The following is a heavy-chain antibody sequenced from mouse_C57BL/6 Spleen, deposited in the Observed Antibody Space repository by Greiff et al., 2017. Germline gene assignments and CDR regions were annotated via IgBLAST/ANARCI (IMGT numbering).Heavy chain of an antibody. D-gene: IGHD2-2*01. CDR1: GYSFTGYY. CDR2: INPSTGGT. J-gene: IGHJ4*01. CDR3: SMTGYDGARDY. V-gene: IGHV1-42*01. Sequence: EVQLQQSGPELVKPGASVKISCKASGYSFTGYYMNWVKQSPEKSLEWIGEINPSTGGTTSNQKFKAKATLTVDKSSNTAYMQLKSLTSEGSAVYYWSMTGYDGARDYWGQGTSGTVSS.